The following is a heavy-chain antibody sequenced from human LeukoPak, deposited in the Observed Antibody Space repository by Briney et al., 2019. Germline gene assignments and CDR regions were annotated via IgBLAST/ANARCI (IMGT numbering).Heavy chain of an antibody. J-gene: IGHJ1*01. V-gene: IGHV4-59*01. CDR1: GGSISSYY. Sequence: SETLSLTCTVSGGSISSYYWSWIRQPPGKGLEWIGYIYYSGSTNYNPSLKSRVTISVDTSKNQFSLKLSSVTAAGTAVYYCARGADYGDYWYFQHWGQGTLVTVSS. CDR2: IYYSGST. CDR3: ARGADYGDYWYFQH. D-gene: IGHD4-17*01.